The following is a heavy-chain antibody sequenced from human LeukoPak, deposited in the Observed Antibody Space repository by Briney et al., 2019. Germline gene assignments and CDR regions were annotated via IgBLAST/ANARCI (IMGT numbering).Heavy chain of an antibody. CDR1: GGTFSSYT. D-gene: IGHD3-22*01. CDR2: IIPILGIA. V-gene: IGHV1-69*04. CDR3: AREDLPNLDSSGYYSVD. J-gene: IGHJ4*02. Sequence: GASVKVSCKASGGTFSSYTISWVRQAPGQGLEWMGRIIPILGIANYAQKFQGRVTITADKSTSTAYMELSSLRSEDTAVYYCAREDLPNLDSSGYYSVDWGQGTLVTVSS.